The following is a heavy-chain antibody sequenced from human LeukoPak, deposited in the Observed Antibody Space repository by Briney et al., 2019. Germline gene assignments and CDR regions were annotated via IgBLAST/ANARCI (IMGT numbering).Heavy chain of an antibody. D-gene: IGHD5-18*01. J-gene: IGHJ4*02. Sequence: GGSLRLSCPASGFTFSKYGMQWVRQAPGKGLEWVAVLWSDGINKYYADSVKGRFTISRDSSKNTLSLQMNSLRVEDTAVYYCARGLGGGYNYVVYWGQGTLVTVSS. CDR2: LWSDGINK. CDR3: ARGLGGGYNYVVY. CDR1: GFTFSKYG. V-gene: IGHV3-33*01.